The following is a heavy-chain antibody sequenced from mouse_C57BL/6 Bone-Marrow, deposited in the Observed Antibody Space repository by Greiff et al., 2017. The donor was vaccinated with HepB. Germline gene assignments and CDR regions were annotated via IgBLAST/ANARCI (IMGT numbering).Heavy chain of an antibody. J-gene: IGHJ1*03. CDR1: GYTFTDYY. D-gene: IGHD1-1*01. CDR3: AREWGYGSSWYFDV. Sequence: EVQLQQSGPELVKPGASVKISCKASGYTFTDYYMNWVKQSHGKSLEWIGDINPNNGGTSYNQKFKGKATLTVDKSSSTAYMELRSLTSEDSAVYYCAREWGYGSSWYFDVWGTGTTVTVSS. V-gene: IGHV1-26*01. CDR2: INPNNGGT.